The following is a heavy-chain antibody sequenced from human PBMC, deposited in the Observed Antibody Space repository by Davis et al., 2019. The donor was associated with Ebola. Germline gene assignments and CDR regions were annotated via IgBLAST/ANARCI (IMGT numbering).Heavy chain of an antibody. J-gene: IGHJ4*02. Sequence: HTGGSLRLSCAASGFTISTYWIHWVRQVPGKGLVWVSRINSDGTATNYADSVKGRFTISRDNSKNTLYLQMNSLRAEDTAVYYCARRTAPDYWGQGTLVTVSS. CDR3: ARRTAPDY. CDR2: INSDGTAT. CDR1: GFTISTYW. V-gene: IGHV3-74*01.